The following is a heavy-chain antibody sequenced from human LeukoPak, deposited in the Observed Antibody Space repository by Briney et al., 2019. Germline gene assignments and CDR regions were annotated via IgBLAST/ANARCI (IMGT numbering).Heavy chain of an antibody. CDR2: ISYTGST. D-gene: IGHD2-2*01. V-gene: IGHV4-59*01. J-gene: IGHJ5*02. Sequence: SETLSLTCSISGGSISPYYWSWIRQPPGKRLEWIGYISYTGSTNYTPSLKSRVTISVDTSKNQFSLKLSSVTAADTAVYYCARLYCSRTSCYYGSWGQGTLVTVSS. CDR1: GGSISPYY. CDR3: ARLYCSRTSCYYGS.